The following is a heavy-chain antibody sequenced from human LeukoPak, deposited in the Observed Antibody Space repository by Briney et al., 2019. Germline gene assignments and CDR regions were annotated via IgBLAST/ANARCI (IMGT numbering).Heavy chain of an antibody. V-gene: IGHV3-11*06. J-gene: IGHJ3*02. D-gene: IGHD3-16*01. Sequence: GGSLRLSCVAYGFSFSAFYMSWIRQAPGRVLEWVSYISSSSDYINYADSVKGRFTISRDNAKNSLYLQMNSLRAGDTAVYYCARTLWPYDAFDIWGQGTMVTVSS. CDR3: ARTLWPYDAFDI. CDR1: GFSFSAFY. CDR2: ISSSSDYI.